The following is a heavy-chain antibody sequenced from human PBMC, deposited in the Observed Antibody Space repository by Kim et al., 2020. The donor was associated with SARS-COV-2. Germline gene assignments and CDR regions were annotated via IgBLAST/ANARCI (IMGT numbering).Heavy chain of an antibody. CDR3: ARDLYYYGSGIDY. D-gene: IGHD3-10*01. J-gene: IGHJ4*02. CDR1: GFTFSSYS. CDR2: ISSSSSYI. Sequence: GGSLRLSCAASGFTFSSYSMNWVRQAPGKGLEWVSSISSSSSYIYYADSVKGRFTISRDNAKNSLYLQMNSLRAEGTAVYYCARDLYYYGSGIDYWGQGTLVTVSS. V-gene: IGHV3-21*01.